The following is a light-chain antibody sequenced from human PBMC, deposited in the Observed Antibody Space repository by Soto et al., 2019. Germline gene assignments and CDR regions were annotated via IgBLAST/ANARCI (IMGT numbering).Light chain of an antibody. CDR2: EVS. V-gene: IGLV2-8*01. J-gene: IGLJ1*01. CDR3: NAQADNGKHV. CDR1: SSDVGHSNF. Sequence: QSALTKPPSASVAPGQSVTISCTGSSSDVGHSNFVSWYQQHPGKGPKLIIYEVSKRPSGVPDRFSGSKSGNTASLSVSGLQDEDEADYFCNAQADNGKHVFGTGTKLTVL.